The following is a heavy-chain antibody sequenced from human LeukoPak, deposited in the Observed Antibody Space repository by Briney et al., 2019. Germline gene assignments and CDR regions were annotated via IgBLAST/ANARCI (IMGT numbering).Heavy chain of an antibody. CDR3: VRELVGAPWRVDY. J-gene: IGHJ4*02. CDR1: GGSFSGYY. CDR2: IFHTSIP. Sequence: SETLSLTCAVYGGSFSGYYWSWIRQPPGKGLEWIGSIFHTSIPYQSSSFKNRLHMSVDTSKNQFSPKLTSVTAADTAVYYCVRELVGAPWRVDYWGPGTLVAVS. V-gene: IGHV4-34*10. D-gene: IGHD1-26*01.